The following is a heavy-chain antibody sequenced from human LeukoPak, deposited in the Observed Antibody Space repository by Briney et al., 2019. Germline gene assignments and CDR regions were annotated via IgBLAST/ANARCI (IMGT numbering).Heavy chain of an antibody. Sequence: GASVNVSCKASGYTFTSYGISWVRQAPGQGLEWMGWISAYNGNTNYAQKLQGRVTMTTDTSTSTAYMELRSLRSEDTAVYYCARAPGRKLGHLLGYWGQGTLVTVSS. CDR2: ISAYNGNT. CDR1: GYTFTSYG. J-gene: IGHJ4*02. V-gene: IGHV1-18*01. D-gene: IGHD6-13*01. CDR3: ARAPGRKLGHLLGY.